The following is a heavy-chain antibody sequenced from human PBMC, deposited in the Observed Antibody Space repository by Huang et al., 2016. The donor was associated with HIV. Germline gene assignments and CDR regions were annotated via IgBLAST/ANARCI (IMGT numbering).Heavy chain of an antibody. J-gene: IGHJ5*02. Sequence: QMQLVQSGAEVKKTGSSVKVSCKASVQSFTYRYLHWVRQAPGQALEWMGWITPYNGNTNYAQKFQDRVNISRDMSVSTAYMELKRLTSEDTAIFYCAGSGYDSWFDPWGQGTLVTVSS. D-gene: IGHD5-12*01. V-gene: IGHV1-45*02. CDR1: VQSFTYRY. CDR3: AGSGYDSWFDP. CDR2: ITPYNGNT.